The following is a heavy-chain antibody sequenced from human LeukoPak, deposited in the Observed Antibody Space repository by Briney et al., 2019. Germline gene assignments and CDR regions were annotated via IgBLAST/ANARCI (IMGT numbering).Heavy chain of an antibody. D-gene: IGHD4-17*01. V-gene: IGHV4-31*03. CDR1: GGSISSGYYF. Sequence: SETLSLTCTVSGGSISSGYYFWSWIRQHPGKGLEWIGYIYYSGSTYYNPSLKSRVTISVDTSKNQFSLKLSSVTAADTAVYYCARVDDYGDPVDIWGQGTMVTVSS. J-gene: IGHJ3*02. CDR3: ARVDDYGDPVDI. CDR2: IYYSGST.